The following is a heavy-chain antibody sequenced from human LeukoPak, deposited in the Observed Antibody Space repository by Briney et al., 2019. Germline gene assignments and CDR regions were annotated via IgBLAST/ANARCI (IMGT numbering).Heavy chain of an antibody. V-gene: IGHV3-30-3*01. CDR3: AGKLGLYYYYYMDV. Sequence: GGSLSLSCAASGFTFSSYAMHWVRQAPGQGLEWVAVISYDGSNKYYTDSVKGRFTISRDNSKNTLYLQMNSLRAEDTAVYYCAGKLGLYYYYYMDVWGKGTTVTVSS. J-gene: IGHJ6*03. CDR2: ISYDGSNK. D-gene: IGHD7-27*01. CDR1: GFTFSSYA.